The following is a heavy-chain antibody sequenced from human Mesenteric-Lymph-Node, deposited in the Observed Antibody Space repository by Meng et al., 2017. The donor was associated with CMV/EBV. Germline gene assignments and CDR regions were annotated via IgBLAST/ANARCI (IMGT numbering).Heavy chain of an antibody. D-gene: IGHD4-17*01. CDR2: IYSADNT. V-gene: IGHV3-66*02. CDR1: EFTVSSNY. J-gene: IGHJ4*02. CDR3: ARTCSGED. Sequence: GGSLRLSCEASEFTVSSNYMTWVRQAPGKGLEWVSLIYSADNTYYADTVKGRFTISTDNSKNTLYLQMNSRRAEDTAVYYCARTCSGEDWGQGTRVTVSS.